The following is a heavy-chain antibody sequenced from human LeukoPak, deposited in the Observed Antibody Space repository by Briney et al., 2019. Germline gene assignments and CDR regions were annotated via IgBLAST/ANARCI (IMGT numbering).Heavy chain of an antibody. Sequence: PSETLSLTCTVSGGSISSYYWSWIRQPAGKGLGRVGRICTSGSTNYNPSLESRVTMSVDTSKIQFSLKLSSVTAADTAVYYCARDRYYYDSSGSLFDYGGQGTLVTVA. J-gene: IGHJ4*02. CDR3: ARDRYYYDSSGSLFDY. CDR1: GGSISSYY. V-gene: IGHV4-4*07. CDR2: ICTSGST. D-gene: IGHD3-22*01.